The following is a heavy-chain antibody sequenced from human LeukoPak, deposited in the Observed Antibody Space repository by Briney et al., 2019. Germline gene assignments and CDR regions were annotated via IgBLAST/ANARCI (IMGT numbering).Heavy chain of an antibody. J-gene: IGHJ4*02. CDR1: GGSISSSGYY. CDR3: AGYYDSSGCYSDY. Sequence: SETLSLTCIVSGGSISSSGYYWGWIRQPPGKGLEWIGSIYYSGTTYYNPSLKSRVTISVDPSKNQFSLKPSSVTAADTAVYYCAGYYDSSGCYSDYWGQGTLVTVSS. D-gene: IGHD3-22*01. CDR2: IYYSGTT. V-gene: IGHV4-39*01.